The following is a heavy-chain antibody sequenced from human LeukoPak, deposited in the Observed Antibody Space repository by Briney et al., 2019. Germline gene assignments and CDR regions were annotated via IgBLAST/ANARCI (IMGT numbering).Heavy chain of an antibody. CDR1: GLTFSNYA. J-gene: IGHJ6*02. V-gene: IGHV3-23*01. CDR2: ISGSGGST. Sequence: GGSLRLSCAASGLTFSNYAMSWVRQAPGKGLEWVSAISGSGGSTYYADSVKGRFTISRDNSKNTLYLQMNSLRAEDTAVYYCAKDDYDSTYYYYGMDVWGQGTTVTVSS. D-gene: IGHD3-22*01. CDR3: AKDDYDSTYYYYGMDV.